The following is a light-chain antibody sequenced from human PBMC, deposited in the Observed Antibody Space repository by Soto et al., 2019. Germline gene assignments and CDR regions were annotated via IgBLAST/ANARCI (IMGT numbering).Light chain of an antibody. CDR3: QQYAGSLT. CDR2: DAS. CDR1: QSVDSTY. V-gene: IGKV3-20*01. Sequence: DIVFTQSPGTLSFSPGERATLSCRASQSVDSTYLAWYQQKPGQPPRLLIYDASSRATGIPDRFRGSGSGTDFTLTISRLEPEDFAVYYCQQYAGSLTFGPGTKVDIK. J-gene: IGKJ3*01.